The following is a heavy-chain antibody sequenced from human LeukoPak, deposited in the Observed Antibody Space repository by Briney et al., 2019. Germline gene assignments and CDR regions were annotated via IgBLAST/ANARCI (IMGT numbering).Heavy chain of an antibody. CDR2: IKQDGSEK. D-gene: IGHD3-3*01. Sequence: GGSLRLSCAATGFTFSNYWMTWVRQAPGKGLEWVANIKQDGSEKYYVDSVKGRFTISRDNAKNSLYLQMNSLRAEDTAVYYCARDTYYDFWSGYDRFDPWGQGTLVTVSS. CDR3: ARDTYYDFWSGYDRFDP. V-gene: IGHV3-7*01. CDR1: GFTFSNYW. J-gene: IGHJ5*02.